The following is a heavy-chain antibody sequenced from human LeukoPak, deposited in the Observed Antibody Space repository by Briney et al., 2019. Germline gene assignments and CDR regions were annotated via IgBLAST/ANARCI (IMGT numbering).Heavy chain of an antibody. J-gene: IGHJ4*02. CDR1: GFTVSSNY. Sequence: GGSLRLSCAASGFTVSSNYMSWVRQAPGKGLEWVAVISYDGSNKYYADSVKGRFTISRDNSKNTLYLQMNSLRAEDTAVYYCAKDITMVRGVTPRVPLDYWGQGTLVTVSS. D-gene: IGHD3-10*01. CDR2: ISYDGSNK. V-gene: IGHV3-30*18. CDR3: AKDITMVRGVTPRVPLDY.